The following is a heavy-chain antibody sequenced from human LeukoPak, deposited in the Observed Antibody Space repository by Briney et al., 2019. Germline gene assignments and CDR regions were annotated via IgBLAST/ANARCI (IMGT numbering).Heavy chain of an antibody. CDR2: IYPDDPET. D-gene: IGHD2-15*01. CDR3: ARQTDGCSGGSCYVWFDP. V-gene: IGHV5-51*01. CDR1: GYSFIDHW. J-gene: IGHJ5*02. Sequence: GESLKISCKGSGYSFIDHWIGWVRQMPGKGLEWMGIIYPDDPETRYNPSFQGQVLISADKSINTTYLQWSRLQASDTAMYYCARQTDGCSGGSCYVWFDPWGQGTLVTVSS.